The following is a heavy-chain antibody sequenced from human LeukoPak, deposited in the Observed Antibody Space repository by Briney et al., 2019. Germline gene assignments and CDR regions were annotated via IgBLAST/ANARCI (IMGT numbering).Heavy chain of an antibody. CDR2: IRSDESYK. CDR3: AKDVDTAMNGVDY. V-gene: IGHV3-30*02. J-gene: IGHJ4*02. D-gene: IGHD5-18*01. CDR1: GFTFSIYG. Sequence: PGGSLRLSCAASGFTFSIYGMHWVRQAPGKGLEWVAFIRSDESYKYYADSVKGRFTISRDNSKNTLYLQMNSLRAEDTAVYYCAKDVDTAMNGVDYWGQGTLVTVSS.